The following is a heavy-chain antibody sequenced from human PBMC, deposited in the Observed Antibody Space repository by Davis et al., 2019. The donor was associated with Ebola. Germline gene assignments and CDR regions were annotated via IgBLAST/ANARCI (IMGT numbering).Heavy chain of an antibody. J-gene: IGHJ4*02. CDR2: IYYSGST. D-gene: IGHD3-3*01. V-gene: IGHV4-59*11. CDR1: GGPISSHY. Sequence: SETLSLTCTVPGGPISSHYWSWIRQPPGKGLEWIGYIYYSGSTNYNPSLKSRVTRSVDTSKNQFSLKLSSVTAADTAVYYCARDSGFWGGYQFDYWGQGTLVIVSS. CDR3: ARDSGFWGGYQFDY.